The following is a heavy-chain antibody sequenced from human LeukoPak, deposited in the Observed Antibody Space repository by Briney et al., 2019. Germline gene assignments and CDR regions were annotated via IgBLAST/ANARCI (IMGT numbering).Heavy chain of an antibody. D-gene: IGHD6-19*01. CDR1: GGSFNGYY. J-gene: IGHJ4*02. V-gene: IGHV4-34*01. Sequence: SETLSLTCAVYGGSFNGYYWSWIRQPPGKGLEWIGEINHSGSTNYNPTLKSRVTISVDTSKNQFSLKLSSVTAAATAVYYCARSYSSGPHYFDYWGQGTRVTVSS. CDR3: ARSYSSGPHYFDY. CDR2: INHSGST.